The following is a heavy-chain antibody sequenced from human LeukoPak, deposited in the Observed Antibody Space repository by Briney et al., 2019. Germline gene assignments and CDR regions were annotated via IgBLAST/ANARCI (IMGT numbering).Heavy chain of an antibody. J-gene: IGHJ4*02. D-gene: IGHD5-18*01. CDR1: GGSFSGYY. CDR2: INHSGST. Sequence: SETLSLTCAVYGGSFSGYYWSWIRQPPGKGLEWIGEINHSGSTNYNPSLKSRVTISVDTSKNQFSLKLSSVTAADTAVYYCARRTVDTAMVTTFDYWGQGTLVTVSS. V-gene: IGHV4-34*01. CDR3: ARRTVDTAMVTTFDY.